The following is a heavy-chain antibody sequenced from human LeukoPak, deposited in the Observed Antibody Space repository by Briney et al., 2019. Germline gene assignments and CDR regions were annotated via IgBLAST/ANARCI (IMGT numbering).Heavy chain of an antibody. D-gene: IGHD2-21*01. CDR3: ARLFDYYYYYMDV. CDR1: GYSISSGYY. CDR2: IYHSGST. J-gene: IGHJ6*03. V-gene: IGHV4-38-2*01. Sequence: PSETLSLTCAVSGYSISSGYYWGWIRQPPGKGLEWIGSIYHSGSTYYNPSLKSRVTISVDTSKNQFSLKLSSVTAADTAVYYCARLFDYYYYYMDVWGKGTTVTVSS.